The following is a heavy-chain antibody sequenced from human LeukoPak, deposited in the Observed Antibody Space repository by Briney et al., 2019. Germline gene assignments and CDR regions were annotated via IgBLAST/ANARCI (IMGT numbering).Heavy chain of an antibody. Sequence: RSETLSLTCTVSGGSISSSSYYWGWIRQPPGKGLEWIGSIYYSGSTYYNPSLKSRVTISVDTSKNQFSLKLSSVTAADTAVYYCARHVSSASSGGWAPGDYWGQGTLVTVSS. D-gene: IGHD6-19*01. V-gene: IGHV4-39*01. J-gene: IGHJ4*02. CDR3: ARHVSSASSGGWAPGDY. CDR2: IYYSGST. CDR1: GGSISSSSYY.